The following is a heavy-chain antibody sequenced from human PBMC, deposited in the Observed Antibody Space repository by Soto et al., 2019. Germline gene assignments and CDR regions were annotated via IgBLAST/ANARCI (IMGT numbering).Heavy chain of an antibody. J-gene: IGHJ4*02. CDR2: IYYSGTT. Sequence: PSETLSLTCAVSGDSVSNDNYYWSWIRQPPGKGLEWIGYIYYSGTTNYNSYLKSRLSLSVDMSKNQFSLKLASVTAADTAMYFCARSQRGRTAFTFDYWGQGALVTVSS. CDR3: ARSQRGRTAFTFDY. D-gene: IGHD3-16*01. CDR1: GDSVSNDNYY. V-gene: IGHV4-61*01.